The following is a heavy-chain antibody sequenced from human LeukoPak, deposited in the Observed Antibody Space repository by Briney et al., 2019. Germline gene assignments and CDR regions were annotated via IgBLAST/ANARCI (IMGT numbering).Heavy chain of an antibody. CDR2: IYYSGNT. D-gene: IGHD3-3*01. CDR3: AVDFGSHRVVY. CDR1: VGSISSSSHY. V-gene: IGHV4-39*01. J-gene: IGHJ4*01. Sequence: SGTLSLTSTVPVGSISSSSHYWGWVRQPPGKGLEWIGSIYYSGNTYYNPSLESRVTISRDTSSNQYSLRLSSVTAADTAVYYCAVDFGSHRVVYWGQGTLVTSSS.